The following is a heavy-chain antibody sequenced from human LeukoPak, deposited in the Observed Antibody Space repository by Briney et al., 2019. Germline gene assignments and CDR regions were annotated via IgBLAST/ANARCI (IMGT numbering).Heavy chain of an antibody. CDR3: AAKGSGTPPY. D-gene: IGHD1-7*01. CDR2: ISGSGGST. CDR1: GFTFSGYA. V-gene: IGHV3-23*01. Sequence: GGSLRLSCAASGFTFSGYAMSWVRQAPGKGLEWVSAISGSGGSTYYADSVKGRFTISRDNSKDTLYLQMNSLRAEDTAVYYCAAKGSGTPPYWGQGTLVTVSS. J-gene: IGHJ4*02.